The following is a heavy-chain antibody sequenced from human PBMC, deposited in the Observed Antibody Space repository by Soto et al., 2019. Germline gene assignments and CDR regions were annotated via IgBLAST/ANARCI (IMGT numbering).Heavy chain of an antibody. CDR3: ARDHPGHGDYYFDY. Sequence: GGSLRLSCAASGFTFSSYAMHWVRQAPGKGLEWVAVISYDGSNKYYADSVKGRFTISRDNSKNTLYLQMNSLRAEDTAVYYCARDHPGHGDYYFDYWGQGTLVTVSS. CDR2: ISYDGSNK. CDR1: GFTFSSYA. V-gene: IGHV3-30-3*01. J-gene: IGHJ4*02. D-gene: IGHD4-17*01.